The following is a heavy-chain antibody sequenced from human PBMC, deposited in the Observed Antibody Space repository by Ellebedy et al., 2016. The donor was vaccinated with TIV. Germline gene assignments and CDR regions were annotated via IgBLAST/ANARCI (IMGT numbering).Heavy chain of an antibody. CDR3: ARGPEYNWNLHLDY. CDR1: GYTFTGYY. V-gene: IGHV1-2*02. J-gene: IGHJ4*02. Sequence: ASVKVSCXASGYTFTGYYMHWVRQAPGQGLEWMGWINPNSGGTNYAQKFQGRVTMTRDTSISTAYMELSRLRSDDTAVYYCARGPEYNWNLHLDYWGQGTLVTVSS. D-gene: IGHD1-20*01. CDR2: INPNSGGT.